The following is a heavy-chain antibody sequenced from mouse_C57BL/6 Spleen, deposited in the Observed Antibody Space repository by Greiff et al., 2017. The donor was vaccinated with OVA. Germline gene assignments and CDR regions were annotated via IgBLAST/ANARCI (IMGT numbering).Heavy chain of an antibody. CDR3: ARDYYGSSPMAY. V-gene: IGHV1-55*01. Sequence: VQLQQPGAELVKPGASVKMSCKASGYTFTSYWINWVKQRPGQGLEWIGVIYPGSGSTNYNEKFKSKATLTVDTSSSTAYMQLSSLTSKDSAVYYCARDYYGSSPMAYWGQGTLVTVSA. J-gene: IGHJ3*01. CDR1: GYTFTSYW. D-gene: IGHD1-1*01. CDR2: IYPGSGST.